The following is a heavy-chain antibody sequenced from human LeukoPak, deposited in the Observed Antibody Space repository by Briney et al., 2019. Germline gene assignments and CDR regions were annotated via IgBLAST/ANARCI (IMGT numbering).Heavy chain of an antibody. V-gene: IGHV3-23*01. D-gene: IGHD3/OR15-3a*01. J-gene: IGHJ5*02. CDR1: KVTFSDYA. CDR2: ISGSGGNT. CDR3: AKGTGINHYHWIDP. Sequence: GGSLRLSCAASKVTFSDYAMNWVRQAPGKGLEWVSGISGSGGNTYYADSVKGRFTISRDNSKNTLYLQMNSLRAEDTALYNCAKGTGINHYHWIDPWGQGTQVTVSS.